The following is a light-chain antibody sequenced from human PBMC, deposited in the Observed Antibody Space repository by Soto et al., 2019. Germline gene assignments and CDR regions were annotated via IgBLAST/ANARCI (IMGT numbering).Light chain of an antibody. V-gene: IGLV2-23*02. CDR1: NNDVGTYSL. J-gene: IGLJ2*01. CDR2: KVS. CDR3: CSYAGSSTLL. Sequence: QSALTQPASVSGSPGQSITFACTGSNNDVGTYSLVSWYQHHPGKAPKLLIYKVSKRPSGVSNRFSGSKSGNTAFLTISGLQAEDEANYFCCSYAGSSTLLFGGGTKLTVL.